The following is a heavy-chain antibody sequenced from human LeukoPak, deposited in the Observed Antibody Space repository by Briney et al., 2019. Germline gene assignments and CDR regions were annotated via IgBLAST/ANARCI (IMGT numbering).Heavy chain of an antibody. CDR1: GITLSNYG. J-gene: IGHJ4*02. CDR3: AKRGVVIRVILVGFHKEAYYFDS. D-gene: IGHD3-22*01. Sequence: GGSLRLSCAVSGITLSNYGMSWVRQAPGKGLEWVAGISDSGGSTNYADSVKGRFTVSRDNPKNTLYLQMNSLRAEDTAVYYCAKRGVVIRVILVGFHKEAYYFDSWGQGALVTVSS. CDR2: ISDSGGST. V-gene: IGHV3-23*01.